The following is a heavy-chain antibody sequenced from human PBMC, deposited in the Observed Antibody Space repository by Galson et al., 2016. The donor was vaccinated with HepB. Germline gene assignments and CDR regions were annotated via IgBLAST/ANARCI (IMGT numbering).Heavy chain of an antibody. V-gene: IGHV4-59*01. CDR1: GGSISSYY. J-gene: IGHJ5*02. Sequence: SETLSLTCTVSGGSISSYYWNWIRQPPGKGLEWIAYIYYSGSTNSNPSLTGRVTISADTSKNQFSLRLSSVTAADTAFYYCIRGPSSGWLDTWGQGILVTVSS. D-gene: IGHD3-22*01. CDR3: IRGPSSGWLDT. CDR2: IYYSGST.